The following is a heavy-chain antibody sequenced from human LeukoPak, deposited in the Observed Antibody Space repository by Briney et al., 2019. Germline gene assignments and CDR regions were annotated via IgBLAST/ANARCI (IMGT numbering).Heavy chain of an antibody. V-gene: IGHV4-34*01. Sequence: PSETLSLTCAVYGGSFSGYYWSWIRQPPGKGLERIGEINHSGSTNYNPSLKSRVTISVDTSKNQFSLKLSSVTAADTAVYYCAAMESSGYYAYFDYWGQGTLVTVSS. CDR3: AAMESSGYYAYFDY. D-gene: IGHD3-22*01. CDR1: GGSFSGYY. J-gene: IGHJ4*02. CDR2: INHSGST.